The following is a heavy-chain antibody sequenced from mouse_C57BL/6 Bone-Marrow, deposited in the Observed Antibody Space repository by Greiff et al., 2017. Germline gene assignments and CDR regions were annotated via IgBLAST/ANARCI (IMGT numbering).Heavy chain of an antibody. CDR3: ARRAVGAY. Sequence: QVQLQQSGAELARPGASVKLSCKASGYTFTSYGISWVKQRTGQGLEWIGEIYPRSGNTYYNEKFKGKATLTADKSSSTAYMELRSLTSEDSAVYFCARRAVGAYWGQGTLVTVAA. CDR1: GYTFTSYG. D-gene: IGHD1-1*01. J-gene: IGHJ3*01. CDR2: IYPRSGNT. V-gene: IGHV1-81*01.